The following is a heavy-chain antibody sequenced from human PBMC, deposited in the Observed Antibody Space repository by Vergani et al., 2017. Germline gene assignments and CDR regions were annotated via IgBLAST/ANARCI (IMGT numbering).Heavy chain of an antibody. CDR3: ARRAKTGAGTTSGVYYYMDV. CDR1: GGSFSSCY. V-gene: IGHV4-34*01. CDR2: INHSGST. J-gene: IGHJ6*03. D-gene: IGHD1-1*01. Sequence: QVQLQQWGPGLLKPSETLSLTCAVYGGSFSSCYWSWIRQPPGKGLEWIWEINHSGSTNYNPSLKSRVTISVDTSKNQFSLKLSSVTAADTAVYYCARRAKTGAGTTSGVYYYMDVWGKGTTVTVSS.